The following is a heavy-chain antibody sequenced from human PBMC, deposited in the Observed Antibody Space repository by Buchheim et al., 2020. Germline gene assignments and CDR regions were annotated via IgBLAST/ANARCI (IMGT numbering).Heavy chain of an antibody. D-gene: IGHD3-9*01. V-gene: IGHV4-34*01. CDR3: ARRVWEYDIWTGHKIYFDY. CDR1: GGSFSGHY. J-gene: IGHJ4*02. Sequence: QVQLQQWGAGLLKPSETLSLTCAVYGGSFSGHYWSWIRQPPGKGLEWIGEINHSGGTNYNPSLKSRLNISVDTSKNQISLKLNSVTAADTAVYYCARRVWEYDIWTGHKIYFDYWGQGTL. CDR2: INHSGGT.